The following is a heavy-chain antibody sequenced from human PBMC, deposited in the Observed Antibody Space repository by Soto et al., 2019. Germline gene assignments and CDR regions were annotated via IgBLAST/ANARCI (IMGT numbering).Heavy chain of an antibody. D-gene: IGHD5-12*01. CDR1: GYTFTGYY. V-gene: IGHV1-2*02. Sequence: ASVKVSCKASGYTFTGYYMHWVRQAPGQGLEWMGWINPNSGGTSYAQKFQGRVTMTRDTSISTAYMELSRLRSDDTAVYYCAYSGYEEVDYYYYYGMDVWGQGTTVTVSS. CDR3: AYSGYEEVDYYYYYGMDV. CDR2: INPNSGGT. J-gene: IGHJ6*02.